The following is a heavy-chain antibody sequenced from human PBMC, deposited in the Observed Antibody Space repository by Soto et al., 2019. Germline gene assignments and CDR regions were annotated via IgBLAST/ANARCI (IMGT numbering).Heavy chain of an antibody. J-gene: IGHJ6*02. D-gene: IGHD6-13*01. CDR1: RGTYRSIS. CDR3: ARKGSSSSWYPTYYYYYGMDV. Sequence: VFSKYSRGTYRSISSFWVPQAHGQGLELMVGIIPIFGKTDYAQKFQGRVTMTRNTSTSTAYMELSSLRSEDTAVYYCARKGSSSSWYPTYYYYYGMDVRGQATSV. CDR2: IIPIFGKT. V-gene: IGHV1-69*05.